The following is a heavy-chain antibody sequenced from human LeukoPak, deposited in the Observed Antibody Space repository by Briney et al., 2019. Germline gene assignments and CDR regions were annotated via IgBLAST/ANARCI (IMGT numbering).Heavy chain of an antibody. D-gene: IGHD1-26*01. CDR1: GGSISTYY. Sequence: SESLSLTCTVSGGSISTYYWSWIRQPPGKGLEWIGYIYYSGSTNYNPSLKSRVTISVDTSKNQFSLKLGSVTAADTAVYYCAREEALGSGSFDYWGQGTLVTVSS. CDR2: IYYSGST. V-gene: IGHV4-59*01. CDR3: AREEALGSGSFDY. J-gene: IGHJ4*02.